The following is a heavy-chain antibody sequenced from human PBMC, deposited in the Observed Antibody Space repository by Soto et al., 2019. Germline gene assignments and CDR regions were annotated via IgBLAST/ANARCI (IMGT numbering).Heavy chain of an antibody. J-gene: IGHJ4*02. CDR1: GASIQNGGYF. V-gene: IGHV4-30-4*01. CDR2: ILNSGSP. Sequence: SETLSLTCSVSGASIQNGGYFWSWIRQSPGKGLEWIGHILNSGSPYNNPSLGSRVTISADTSMNQFSLELTSVTAADTAMYYCARTPPLGYFDYWGQGTLVTVSS. CDR3: ARTPPLGYFDY.